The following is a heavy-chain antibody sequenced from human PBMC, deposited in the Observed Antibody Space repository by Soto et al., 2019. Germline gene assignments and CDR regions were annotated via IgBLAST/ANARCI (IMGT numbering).Heavy chain of an antibody. CDR1: GGTFSSYA. CDR3: ARGVHYDRSAYYYFY. D-gene: IGHD3-22*01. J-gene: IGHJ4*02. CDR2: IIPIFGTA. Sequence: QVQLVQSGAEVKKPGSSVKVSCKASGGTFSSYAIDWVRQAPGQGLEWMGGIIPIFGTANYAQKFQGRITITADESTSTAYMELRSLRAEDTAVYYCARGVHYDRSAYYYFYWGQGTLVTVSS. V-gene: IGHV1-69*01.